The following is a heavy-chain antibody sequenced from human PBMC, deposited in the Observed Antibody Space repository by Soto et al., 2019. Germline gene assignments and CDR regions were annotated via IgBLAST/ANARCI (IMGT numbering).Heavy chain of an antibody. J-gene: IGHJ5*02. Sequence: QDQLVESGGDVVQPGGSLRLSCAASGFTLSRQDMHWVRQAPGKGLEWVAVLSDDGIAQYYADSVKCRFTISRDNSKNTTYLQMNSLRVENTALYYCVKGGWYGSSSPSDRWGQGTLVTVSS. CDR2: LSDDGIAQ. V-gene: IGHV3-30*18. CDR1: GFTLSRQD. CDR3: VKGGWYGSSSPSDR. D-gene: IGHD6-6*01.